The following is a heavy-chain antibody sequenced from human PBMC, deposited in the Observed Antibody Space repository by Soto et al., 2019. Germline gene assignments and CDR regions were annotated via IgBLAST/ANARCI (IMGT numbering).Heavy chain of an antibody. V-gene: IGHV3-74*01. CDR3: VRGDKGGFDL. CDR1: GFTFNYYW. J-gene: IGHJ3*01. Sequence: EVQLVESEGGLVQRGGSLRLSCAASGFTFNYYWMHWVRQAPGQGLVWVSHIHSDGSTTTYADSVKGRFTISRDNAKNPLYLQMHSLRAEDTAVYYCVRGDKGGFDLWGQGTTVTVSS. D-gene: IGHD2-21*02. CDR2: IHSDGSTT.